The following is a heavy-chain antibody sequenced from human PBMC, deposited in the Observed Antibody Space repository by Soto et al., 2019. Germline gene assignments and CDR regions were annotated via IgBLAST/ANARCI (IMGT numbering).Heavy chain of an antibody. V-gene: IGHV1-2*04. Sequence: ASVKVSCKASGYTFTGYYMHWVRQAPGQGLEWMGWINPNSGGTNYAQKFQGWVTMTRDTSISTAYMELSRLRSGDTAVYYCAIGYSGYDWEGEYFQHWGQGTLVTVSS. CDR2: INPNSGGT. J-gene: IGHJ1*01. D-gene: IGHD5-12*01. CDR3: AIGYSGYDWEGEYFQH. CDR1: GYTFTGYY.